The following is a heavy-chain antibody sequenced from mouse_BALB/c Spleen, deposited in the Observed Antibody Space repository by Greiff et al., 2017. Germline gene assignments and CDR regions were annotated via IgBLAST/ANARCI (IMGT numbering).Heavy chain of an antibody. CDR2: IDPYYGGT. CDR3: ARTGRLEGYGNYVGYAMDY. J-gene: IGHJ4*01. Sequence: EVQLQQSGPELEKPGASVKISCKASGYSFTGYNMNWVKQSNGKSLEWIGNIDPYYGGTSYNQKFKGKATVTVDKSSSTAYMQLKSLTSEDSAVYYCARTGRLEGYGNYVGYAMDYWGQGTSVTVSS. CDR1: GYSFTGYN. V-gene: IGHV1-39*01. D-gene: IGHD2-10*02.